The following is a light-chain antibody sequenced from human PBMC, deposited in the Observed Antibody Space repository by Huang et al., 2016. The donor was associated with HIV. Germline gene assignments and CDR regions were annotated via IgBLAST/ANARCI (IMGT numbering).Light chain of an antibody. Sequence: DIQMTQSPSTLSSSVGDRVNITCRASQNIRNWLAWYQLRPGQAPKLLIYRSSILGTGVPSRFSGSGSGTDFTLSISSLQPDDFASYYCQHDSSHLYTFGQGTKL. CDR1: QNIRNW. CDR3: QHDSSHLYT. CDR2: RSS. V-gene: IGKV1-5*03. J-gene: IGKJ2*01.